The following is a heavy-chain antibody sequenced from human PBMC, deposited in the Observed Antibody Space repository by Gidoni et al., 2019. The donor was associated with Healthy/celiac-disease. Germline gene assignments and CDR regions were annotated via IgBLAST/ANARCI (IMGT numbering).Heavy chain of an antibody. CDR2: INAGNGNT. V-gene: IGHV1-3*01. CDR3: ARAAAGLYYFDY. D-gene: IGHD6-13*01. CDR1: GSTFTSYA. J-gene: IGHJ4*02. Sequence: QLQLVQSGAAVQKPGASVTVSCKASGSTFTSYAMHWVRQAPGQRLEWMGWINAGNGNTKYSQKFQGRVTITRDTSASTAYMELSSLRSEDTAVYYCARAAAGLYYFDYWGQGTLVTVSS.